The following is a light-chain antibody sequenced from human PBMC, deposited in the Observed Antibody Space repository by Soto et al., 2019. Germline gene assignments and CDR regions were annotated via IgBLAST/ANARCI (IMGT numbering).Light chain of an antibody. V-gene: IGLV2-11*01. J-gene: IGLJ1*01. Sequence: QSVLTQPRSVSGSPGQSVTISCTGTSSDVGGYNYVSSYQQHPGKAPKLMIYDVSKRPSGVPDRFSGYKSGNTASLTISGLQAEDEADYYCCSYAGSYTFDVFGTGTKVTVL. CDR3: CSYAGSYTFDV. CDR2: DVS. CDR1: SSDVGGYNY.